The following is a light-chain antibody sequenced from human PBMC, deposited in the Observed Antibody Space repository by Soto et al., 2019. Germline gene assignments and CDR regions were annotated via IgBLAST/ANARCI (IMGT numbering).Light chain of an antibody. Sequence: DIPMTQSPSSLSASVGDRVTITCLASQSISSYLNWYQQKPGKAPKLLIYAASSLQSWVPSRFSGSGSGTDFTLTISSLQPEDFATYYGQQSYSTPLLTFGGGTKVEIK. V-gene: IGKV1-39*01. CDR2: AAS. CDR1: QSISSY. CDR3: QQSYSTPLLT. J-gene: IGKJ4*01.